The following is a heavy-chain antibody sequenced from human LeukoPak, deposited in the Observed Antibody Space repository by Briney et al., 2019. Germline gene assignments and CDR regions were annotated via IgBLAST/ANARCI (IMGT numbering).Heavy chain of an antibody. CDR2: IHYSVST. CDR1: GGTISSYY. J-gene: IGHJ6*02. Sequence: SETLSLTCTVSGGTISSYYWNWIRQPPGKGLEWIGYIHYSVSTKYNPSLKSRATISVDTSKNQFSLKLSSVTAADTAVYYCASVPVVVPAAPYYYYGMDVWGQGTTVTVSS. V-gene: IGHV4-59*08. D-gene: IGHD2-2*01. CDR3: ASVPVVVPAAPYYYYGMDV.